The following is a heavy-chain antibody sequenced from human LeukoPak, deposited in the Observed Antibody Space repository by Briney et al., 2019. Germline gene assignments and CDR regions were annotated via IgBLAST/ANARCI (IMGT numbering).Heavy chain of an antibody. V-gene: IGHV4-59*05. CDR2: IYYSGST. J-gene: IGHJ5*02. D-gene: IGHD5-18*01. CDR1: EFSVGSNY. CDR3: ASGHPNGYSYGYDWFDP. Sequence: GSLRLSCAASEFSVGSNYMTWVRQAPGKGLEWIGSIYYSGSTYYNPSLKSRVTISVDTSKNQFSLKLSSVTAADTAVYYCASGHPNGYSYGYDWFDPWGQGTLVTVSS.